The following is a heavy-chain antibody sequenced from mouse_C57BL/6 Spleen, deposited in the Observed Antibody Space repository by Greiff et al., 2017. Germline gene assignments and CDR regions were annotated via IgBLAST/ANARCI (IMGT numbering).Heavy chain of an antibody. V-gene: IGHV1-80*01. CDR3: ARRDYYYGSSYLY. CDR2: IYPGDGDT. J-gene: IGHJ2*01. CDR1: GYAFSSYW. D-gene: IGHD1-1*01. Sequence: QVHVKQSGAELVKPGASVKISCKASGYAFSSYWMNWVKQRPGKGLEWIGQIYPGDGDTNYNGKFKGKATLTADKSSSTAYMQLSSLTSEDSAVYFCARRDYYYGSSYLYWGQGTTLTVSS.